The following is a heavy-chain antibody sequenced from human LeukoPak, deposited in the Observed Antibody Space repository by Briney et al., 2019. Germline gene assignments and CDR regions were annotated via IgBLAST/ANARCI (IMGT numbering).Heavy chain of an antibody. CDR3: AKDIVVVITIVAFDI. D-gene: IGHD3-22*01. CDR1: GFTVSSNY. J-gene: IGHJ3*02. V-gene: IGHV3-23*01. Sequence: GGSLRLSCAASGFTVSSNYMSWVRQAPGKGLEWVSAISGSGGSTYYADSVKGRFTISRDNSKNTLYLQMNSLRAEDTAVYYCAKDIVVVITIVAFDIWGQGTMVTVSS. CDR2: ISGSGGST.